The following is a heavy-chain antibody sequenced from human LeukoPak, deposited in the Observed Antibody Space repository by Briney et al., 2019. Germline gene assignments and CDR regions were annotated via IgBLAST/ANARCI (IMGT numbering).Heavy chain of an antibody. Sequence: GGSLRLSCAASGFTVSGNYMSWVRQAPGKGLEWVSVIYSGGSTYYADSVKGRFTISRDNSKNTLYLQMNSLRAEDTAVYYCATCSGGSCYYFDYWGQGTLVTVSS. J-gene: IGHJ4*02. CDR2: IYSGGST. D-gene: IGHD2-15*01. V-gene: IGHV3-53*05. CDR3: ATCSGGSCYYFDY. CDR1: GFTVSGNY.